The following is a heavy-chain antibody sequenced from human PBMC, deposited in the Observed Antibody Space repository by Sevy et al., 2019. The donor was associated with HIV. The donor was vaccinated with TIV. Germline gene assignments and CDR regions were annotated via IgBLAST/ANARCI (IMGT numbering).Heavy chain of an antibody. V-gene: IGHV3-30*02. CDR1: GFNFSNYG. J-gene: IGHJ4*02. Sequence: GGSLRLSCAASGFNFSNYGMHWVRQVPGKGLEWATFIRYDGSDKYYAASVKGRFTISRDDSKNTLYLQMDSLRAEDTAIYYCAKDLAGPGRRYFDYWGQGTLVTVSS. CDR3: AKDLAGPGRRYFDY. CDR2: IRYDGSDK. D-gene: IGHD6-13*01.